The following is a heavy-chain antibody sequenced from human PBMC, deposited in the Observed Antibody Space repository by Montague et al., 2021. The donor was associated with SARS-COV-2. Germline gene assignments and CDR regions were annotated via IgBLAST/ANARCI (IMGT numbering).Heavy chain of an antibody. D-gene: IGHD6-19*01. CDR1: GGSISSYY. J-gene: IGHJ5*02. CDR2: IYTSGST. Sequence: SETLSLTCTVSGGSISSYYWSWVRQPAGKGLEWIGRIYTSGSTNYNPSLKSRVTMSVDTSKNQFSLNLDSVTAADTAVYYCARLKVAPNGGWNWFDPWGQGILVTVSS. V-gene: IGHV4-4*07. CDR3: ARLKVAPNGGWNWFDP.